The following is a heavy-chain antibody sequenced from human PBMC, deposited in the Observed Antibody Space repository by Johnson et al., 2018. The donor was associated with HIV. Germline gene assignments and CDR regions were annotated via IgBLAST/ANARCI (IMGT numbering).Heavy chain of an antibody. CDR2: IYSGGST. V-gene: IGHV3-23*03. CDR3: AKTSRGSSWFDAFDI. J-gene: IGHJ3*02. Sequence: VQLVESGGGLVRPGGSLRLSCAASGFRFDDYGMTWVRQAPGKGLEWVSVIYSGGSTYYADSVKGRFTISRDNSKNTLYLQMNSLRAEDTAVYYCAKTSRGSSWFDAFDIWGQGTMVTVSS. D-gene: IGHD6-13*01. CDR1: GFRFDDYG.